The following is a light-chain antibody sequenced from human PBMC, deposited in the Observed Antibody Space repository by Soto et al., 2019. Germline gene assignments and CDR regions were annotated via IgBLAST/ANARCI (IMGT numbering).Light chain of an antibody. CDR3: AACDDTLGGRWV. J-gene: IGLJ3*02. CDR2: TNN. CDR1: YNNENGY. Sequence: QSVLTQPPSASGTPGQRVTISCSGTYNNENGYVYWYQQLPGTAPKLLISTNNERPSAVPDPFSGSKSGTATSLAITVLRSEDEADYDWAACDDTLGGRWVFGAGTKLTVL. V-gene: IGLV1-47*02.